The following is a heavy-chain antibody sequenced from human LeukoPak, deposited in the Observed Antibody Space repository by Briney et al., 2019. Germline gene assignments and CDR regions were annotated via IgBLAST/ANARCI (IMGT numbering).Heavy chain of an antibody. CDR2: VSSSSSYI. Sequence: AGGSLRLSCAAPGFTFSSYSMNWVRQAPGKGLEWVSSVSSSSSYIYYADSVKGRFTISRDNAKNSLYLQMNSLRAEDTAVYYCARGAIAAAGTFDYWGQGTLVTVSS. CDR1: GFTFSSYS. D-gene: IGHD6-13*01. J-gene: IGHJ4*02. V-gene: IGHV3-21*01. CDR3: ARGAIAAAGTFDY.